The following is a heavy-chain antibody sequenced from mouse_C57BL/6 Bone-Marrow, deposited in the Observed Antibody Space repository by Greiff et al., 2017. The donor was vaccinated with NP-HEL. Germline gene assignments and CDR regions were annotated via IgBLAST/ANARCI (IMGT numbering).Heavy chain of an antibody. Sequence: QVQLQQSGSELRSPGSSVKLSCKDFDSEVFPIAYMSWVRQKPGHGFEWIGGILPSIGRTIYGEKFEDKATLDADTLSNTAYLELNSLTSEDSAIYYCARAITTVVATDYYAMDYWGQGTSVTVSS. CDR1: DSEVFPIAY. V-gene: IGHV15-2*01. D-gene: IGHD1-1*01. CDR2: ILPSIGRT. J-gene: IGHJ4*01. CDR3: ARAITTVVATDYYAMDY.